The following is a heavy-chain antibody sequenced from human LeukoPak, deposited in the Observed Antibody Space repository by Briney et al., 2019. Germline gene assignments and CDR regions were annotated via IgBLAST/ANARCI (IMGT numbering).Heavy chain of an antibody. V-gene: IGHV3-7*01. CDR2: IKQDGSEK. J-gene: IGHJ4*02. Sequence: PGGSLRLSCAASGFTFSSYWMSWVRQAPGKGLEWVANIKQDGSEKYYVDSVKGRFTISRDNAKNSLYLQMNSLRAEDTAVYYCAKYQGSYGNPFDYWGQGTLVTVSS. CDR1: GFTFSSYW. D-gene: IGHD1-26*01. CDR3: AKYQGSYGNPFDY.